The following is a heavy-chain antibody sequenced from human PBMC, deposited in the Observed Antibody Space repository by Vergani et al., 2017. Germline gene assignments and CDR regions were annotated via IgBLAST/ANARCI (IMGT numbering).Heavy chain of an antibody. D-gene: IGHD3-22*01. CDR2: ISAYNGNT. Sequence: VQLLESGGGLVQPGGSLRLSCAASGFTFTSYGISWVRQAPGQGLEWMGWISAYNGNTNYAQKLQGRVTMTTDTSTSTAYMELRSLRSDDTAVYYCARAGYYDSRGNNYFDYWGQGTLVTVSS. J-gene: IGHJ4*02. CDR1: GFTFTSYG. V-gene: IGHV1-18*01. CDR3: ARAGYYDSRGNNYFDY.